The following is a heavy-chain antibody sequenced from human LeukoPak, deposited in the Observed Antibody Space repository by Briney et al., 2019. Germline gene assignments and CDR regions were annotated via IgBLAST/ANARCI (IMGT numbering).Heavy chain of an antibody. J-gene: IGHJ4*02. D-gene: IGHD1-1*01. CDR3: ARVVVDTTYYFDY. CDR2: INTYNGNT. Sequence: ASVKVSCKASGYTFISYGISWVRQAPGQGLEWMGWINTYNGNTNYAQKLQGRVTMTTDTSTSTAYMELRSLRSDDTAVYYCARVVVDTTYYFDYWGQGTLVTVSS. CDR1: GYTFISYG. V-gene: IGHV1-18*01.